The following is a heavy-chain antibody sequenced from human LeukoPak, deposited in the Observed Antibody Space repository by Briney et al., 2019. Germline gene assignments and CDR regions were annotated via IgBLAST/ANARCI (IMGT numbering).Heavy chain of an antibody. CDR2: ISGRGGST. D-gene: IGHD3-22*01. CDR1: GFTFSSYV. J-gene: IGHJ4*02. V-gene: IGHV3-23*01. Sequence: GGSLRLSCAAPGFTFSSYVMSWVRQAPGLGLEWVAAISGRGGSTYYADDEDGRCTISRDNSKNTLYLKMNSLRAEATAVYYCAKGYESSGYYVDYFDYWGQGTLVTVSS. CDR3: AKGYESSGYYVDYFDY.